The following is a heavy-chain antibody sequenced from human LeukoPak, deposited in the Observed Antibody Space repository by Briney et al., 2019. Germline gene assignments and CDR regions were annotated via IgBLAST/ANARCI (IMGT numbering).Heavy chain of an antibody. CDR2: ISGSGGST. D-gene: IGHD2-15*01. V-gene: IGHV3-23*01. Sequence: GGSLRLSCAASGFTFSSYAMSWVRQAPGKGLEWVSAISGSGGSTYYADSVKGRFTISRDNSKNTLYLQMNSLRAEDTAVYSCASSGGSCYVCWFDPWGQGTLVTVSS. CDR1: GFTFSSYA. J-gene: IGHJ5*02. CDR3: ASSGGSCYVCWFDP.